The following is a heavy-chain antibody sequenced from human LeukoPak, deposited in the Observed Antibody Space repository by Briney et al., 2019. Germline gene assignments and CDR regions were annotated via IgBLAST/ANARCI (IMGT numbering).Heavy chain of an antibody. Sequence: SQTLSLTCTVSGDSISSGGYYWSWIRQHPGKGLEWIGYIYYSGSTYYNPSLKSRVTISVDTSKNQFSLKLNSVTAADTAVYYCARFSPTPISHVPLSAPPIVYYFDYWSQGTLVTVSS. CDR1: GDSISSGGYY. D-gene: IGHD2-2*01. V-gene: IGHV4-31*03. J-gene: IGHJ4*02. CDR2: IYYSGST. CDR3: ARFSPTPISHVPLSAPPIVYYFDY.